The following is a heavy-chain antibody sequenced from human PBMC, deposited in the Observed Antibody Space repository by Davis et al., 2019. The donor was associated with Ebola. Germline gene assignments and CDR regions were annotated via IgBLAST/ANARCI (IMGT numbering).Heavy chain of an antibody. CDR2: ISGSGSST. Sequence: GESLKISCVASGFTFSSYSMSWVRQAPGKGLEWVSAISGSGSSTYYADPVKGRFTFSRDNSKNTLYLQMNSLSAEDTGSYFCGKGSPRATGYFDYWGQGTLVTVSS. CDR1: GFTFSSYS. J-gene: IGHJ4*02. V-gene: IGHV3-23*01. D-gene: IGHD6-13*01. CDR3: GKGSPRATGYFDY.